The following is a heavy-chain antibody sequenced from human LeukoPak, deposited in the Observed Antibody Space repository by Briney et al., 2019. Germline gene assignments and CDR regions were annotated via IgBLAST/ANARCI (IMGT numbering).Heavy chain of an antibody. CDR1: GFTFSDSA. V-gene: IGHV3-73*01. D-gene: IGHD3-10*01. Sequence: PGGSLRLSCAASGFTFSDSAMHWVRQASGKGREWVGRMRSKAENYATEFGEAVKGRFTISRDDSKTTAYLQMNSLKPEDTAVYYCARGVTSPLDAFDIWGQGTMVTVSS. CDR3: ARGVTSPLDAFDI. J-gene: IGHJ3*02. CDR2: MRSKAENYAT.